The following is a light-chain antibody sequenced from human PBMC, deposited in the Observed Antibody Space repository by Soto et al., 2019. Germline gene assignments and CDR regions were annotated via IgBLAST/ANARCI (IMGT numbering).Light chain of an antibody. V-gene: IGLV2-14*03. J-gene: IGLJ3*02. CDR2: HVI. CDR1: SSDIGRYDY. CDR3: GSYTSATTWV. Sequence: QSALTQPASMSGSPGQSITISCTGTSSDIGRYDYVSWYQQLPGKAPKLIIYHVINRPSGVSDRFSGSKSGNSASLSISGLHPDDEASYFCGSYTSATTWVFGVGTKLTVL.